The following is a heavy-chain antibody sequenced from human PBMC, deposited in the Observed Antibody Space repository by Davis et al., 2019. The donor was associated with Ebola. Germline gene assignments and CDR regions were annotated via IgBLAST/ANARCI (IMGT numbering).Heavy chain of an antibody. J-gene: IGHJ4*02. CDR3: VRDLRGWGDFDY. CDR1: EYTLVSYY. D-gene: IGHD3-10*01. CDR2: INPSGGTT. Sequence: AASVKVSCKASEYTLVSYYAHWVRQAPGQGLGWMGIINPSGGTTTYAQKFQGRVTMTRDTSTNTLYMELSSLTSGDTAVYYCVRDLRGWGDFDYWGQGTLVTVSS. V-gene: IGHV1-46*01.